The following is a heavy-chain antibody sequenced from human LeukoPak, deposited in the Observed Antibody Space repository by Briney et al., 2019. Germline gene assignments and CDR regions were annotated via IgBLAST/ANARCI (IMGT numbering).Heavy chain of an antibody. V-gene: IGHV3-30*18. CDR2: ISYDGSNK. Sequence: GGSLRLSCAASGFTFSSYGMHWVRQAPGKGLEWVAVISYDGSNKYYADSVKGRFTISRDNSKNTLYLQMNSLRAEDTAVYYCAKDGVVRGVIYYYYYGMDVWGQGTMVTVSS. CDR3: AKDGVVRGVIYYYYYGMDV. D-gene: IGHD3-10*01. CDR1: GFTFSSYG. J-gene: IGHJ6*02.